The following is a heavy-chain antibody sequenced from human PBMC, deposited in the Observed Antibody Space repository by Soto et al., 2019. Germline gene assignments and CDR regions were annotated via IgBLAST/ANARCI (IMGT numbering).Heavy chain of an antibody. CDR2: INHSGST. Sequence: QVQLQQWGAGLLKPSETLSLTCAVYGGSFSGYYWSWIRQPPGKGLEWIGEINHSGSTNYNPSLKSRVTISVDTSKNQFSLKLSSVTAADTAVYYCARKKVRRYDYWGQGTLVTVSS. D-gene: IGHD4-17*01. J-gene: IGHJ4*02. CDR3: ARKKVRRYDY. CDR1: GGSFSGYY. V-gene: IGHV4-34*01.